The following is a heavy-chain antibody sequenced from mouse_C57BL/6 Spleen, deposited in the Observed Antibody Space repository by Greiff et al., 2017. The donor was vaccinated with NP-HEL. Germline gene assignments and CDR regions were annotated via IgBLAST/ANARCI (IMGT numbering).Heavy chain of an antibody. V-gene: IGHV1-59*01. D-gene: IGHD1-1*01. CDR1: GYTFTSYW. CDR3: ARDTTVAYFDY. CDR2: IDPSDSYT. Sequence: VQLQQSGAELVRPGTSVKLSCKASGYTFTSYWMHWVKQRPGQGLEWIGVIDPSDSYTNYNQKFKGKATLTVDTSSSTAYMQLSSLTSEDSAVYYCARDTTVAYFDYWGQGTTLTVSS. J-gene: IGHJ2*01.